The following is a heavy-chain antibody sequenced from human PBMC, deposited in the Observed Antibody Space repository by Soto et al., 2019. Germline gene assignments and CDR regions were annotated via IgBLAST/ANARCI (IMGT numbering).Heavy chain of an antibody. Sequence: SETLSLTCTVSDGSISSRSYYWGWIRQPPGKGLEWIGSIYYSGSTYYNPSLKSRVTISVDTSKNQFSLKLSSVTAADTAVYYCARCDVGPKAAETIDYWGQGTLVTVS. CDR1: DGSISSRSYY. CDR3: ARCDVGPKAAETIDY. J-gene: IGHJ4*02. D-gene: IGHD6-13*01. V-gene: IGHV4-39*01. CDR2: IYYSGST.